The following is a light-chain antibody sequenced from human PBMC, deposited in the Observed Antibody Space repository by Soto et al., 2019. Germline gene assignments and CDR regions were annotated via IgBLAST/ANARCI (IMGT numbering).Light chain of an antibody. J-gene: IGLJ2*01. CDR3: ATWDDSPV. CDR2: NNI. V-gene: IGLV1-44*01. Sequence: QSVLTQPPSASGTPGQRVTISCSGSNSNIGTNTVNWYQQVPGAAPKLLIYNNIQRPSGVPERFSGSKSGTSASLAISGLQSDDEADYYCATWDDSPVFGGGTKLTVL. CDR1: NSNIGTNT.